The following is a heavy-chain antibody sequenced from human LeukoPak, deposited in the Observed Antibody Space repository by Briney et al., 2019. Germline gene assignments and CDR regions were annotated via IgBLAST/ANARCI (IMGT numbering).Heavy chain of an antibody. V-gene: IGHV3-30*09. D-gene: IGHD5-18*01. J-gene: IGHJ1*01. Sequence: GRSLRLSCTASGFTISTYAIHWVRPAPGKGLEWGTVIFVDGSKQYYADSVKGRVAVSRDNTNSTVYLQMDSLRVDDTAVYYCAKAAMAVPCSYLPHWGQGTLVTVSS. CDR1: GFTISTYA. CDR2: IFVDGSKQ. CDR3: AKAAMAVPCSYLPH.